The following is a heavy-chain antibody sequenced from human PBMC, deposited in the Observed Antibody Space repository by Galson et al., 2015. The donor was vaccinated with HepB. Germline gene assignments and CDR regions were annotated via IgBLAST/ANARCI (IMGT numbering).Heavy chain of an antibody. V-gene: IGHV1-46*02. CDR2: INPSPGYT. J-gene: IGHJ3*02. Sequence: SVKVSCKASGYAFNTYYIHWVRQAPGQGLEWMGVINPSPGYTTYAQKFQGRLTLTRDTSTSTVYMELSSLRSEDTAVYYCARDVERFYDFWSGPLGAFDIWGQGTMVTVSS. D-gene: IGHD3-3*01. CDR3: ARDVERFYDFWSGPLGAFDI. CDR1: GYAFNTYY.